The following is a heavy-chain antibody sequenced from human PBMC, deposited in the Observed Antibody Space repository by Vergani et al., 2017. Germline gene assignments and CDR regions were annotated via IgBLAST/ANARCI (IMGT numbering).Heavy chain of an antibody. CDR3: AGIRVLRLGELSSAFDY. J-gene: IGHJ4*02. CDR1: GGTFSSYA. CDR2: IIPIFGTA. V-gene: IGHV1-69*01. Sequence: QVQLVQSGAEVKKPGSSVKVSCKASGGTFSSYAISWVRQAPGQGLEWMGGIIPIFGTANYAQKFKGRVTITADASTSTAYMELSSLRSEDTAVYYCAGIRVLRLGELSSAFDYWGQGTLVTVSS. D-gene: IGHD3-16*02.